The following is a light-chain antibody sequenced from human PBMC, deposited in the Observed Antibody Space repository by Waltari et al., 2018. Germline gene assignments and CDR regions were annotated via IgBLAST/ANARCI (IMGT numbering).Light chain of an antibody. CDR1: QSVSKY. Sequence: IVLTQSPGSLSLSPGERATLSCRASQSVSKYLAWYQQKPGQAPRLLIYHASSRATGIPDRFSGSGFGTDFSLTISRLEREDFAVYYCQKYESLPATFGQGTKVEIK. J-gene: IGKJ1*01. CDR2: HAS. V-gene: IGKV3-20*01. CDR3: QKYESLPAT.